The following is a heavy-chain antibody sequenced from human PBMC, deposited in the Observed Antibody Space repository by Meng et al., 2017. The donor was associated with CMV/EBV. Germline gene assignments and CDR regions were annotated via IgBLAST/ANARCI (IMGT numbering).Heavy chain of an antibody. D-gene: IGHD2-2*01. V-gene: IGHV2-5*01. J-gene: IGHJ5*02. CDR3: AHTQNPYYIVVVPAATYNWFDP. CDR1: GFSLSTSGVG. Sequence: SGPTLVKPTQTLTLTCTFSGFSLSTSGVGVGWIRQPPGKALEWLALIYWNDDKRYSPSLKSGLTITKDTSKNQVVLTMTNMDPVDTATYYCAHTQNPYYIVVVPAATYNWFDPWGQGTLVTVSS. CDR2: IYWNDDK.